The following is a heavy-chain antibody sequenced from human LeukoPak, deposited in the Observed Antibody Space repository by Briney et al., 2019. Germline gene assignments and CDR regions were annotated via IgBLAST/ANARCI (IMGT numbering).Heavy chain of an antibody. J-gene: IGHJ4*02. Sequence: GGSLRLSCAASGFTFSDYGMSWVRQAPGKGLEWVSSINSRGRNTHYADSVKGRFTISIDSSKNTLFLQMNSLRAEDTAVYYCARDPPAVKSGTYGWGQGTLVTVSS. CDR2: INSRGRNT. V-gene: IGHV3-23*01. D-gene: IGHD4-11*01. CDR1: GFTFSDYG. CDR3: ARDPPAVKSGTYG.